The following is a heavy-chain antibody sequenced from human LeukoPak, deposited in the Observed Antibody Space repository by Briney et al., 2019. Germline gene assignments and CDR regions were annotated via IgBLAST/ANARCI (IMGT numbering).Heavy chain of an antibody. J-gene: IGHJ4*02. CDR1: GFTFSSYA. V-gene: IGHV3-23*01. CDR2: ISGSGGST. CDR3: AKDLAPETGIQLWLGFDY. D-gene: IGHD5-18*01. Sequence: GGSLRLSCAASGFTFSSYAMSWVRQAPGKGLEWVSAISGSGGSTYYADSVKGRFTISRDNSKNTLYLQMNSLRAEDTAVYYCAKDLAPETGIQLWLGFDYWGQGTPVTVSS.